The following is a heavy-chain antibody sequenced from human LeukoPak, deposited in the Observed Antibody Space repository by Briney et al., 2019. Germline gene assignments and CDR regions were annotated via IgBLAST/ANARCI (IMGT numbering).Heavy chain of an antibody. V-gene: IGHV3-23*01. CDR3: AKDQNSGSGGYSNFDY. CDR1: GFTFSNYA. D-gene: IGHD3-10*01. Sequence: TGGSLRLSCAASGFTFSNYAMSWVRQAPGKGLEWVSGISGSGGSTYYADSVKGRFTISRDNSRNTLYLQMNNLRAEDTALYYCAKDQNSGSGGYSNFDYWGQGTLVTVSS. CDR2: ISGSGGST. J-gene: IGHJ4*02.